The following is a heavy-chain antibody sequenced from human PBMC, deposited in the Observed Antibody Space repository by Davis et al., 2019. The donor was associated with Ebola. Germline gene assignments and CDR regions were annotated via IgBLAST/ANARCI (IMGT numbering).Heavy chain of an antibody. CDR1: GYTFTDYY. Sequence: ASVKVSCKASGYTFTDYYLQWVRQAPGQGLEWMGSINPYSGGTNYAQKFQGRVTMTRDTSISTAYMELSRLRSDDTAVYYCARARITGNSWGALDIWGQGTMVTVSS. J-gene: IGHJ3*02. V-gene: IGHV1-2*02. CDR3: ARARITGNSWGALDI. D-gene: IGHD1-20*01. CDR2: INPYSGGT.